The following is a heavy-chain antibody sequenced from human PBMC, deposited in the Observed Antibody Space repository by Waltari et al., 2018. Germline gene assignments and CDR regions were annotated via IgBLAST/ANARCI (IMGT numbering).Heavy chain of an antibody. CDR2: IKQDGSEK. V-gene: IGHV3-7*01. CDR3: ARHSGWYYYYGMDV. D-gene: IGHD6-19*01. J-gene: IGHJ6*02. CDR1: GFTFSSYW. Sequence: EVQLVESGGGLVQPGGSLRLSCAASGFTFSSYWMSWVRQAPGKGLEWVANIKQDGSEKYYVDSVKGRFTISRDNAKNSLYLQMNSLRAEDTAVYYCARHSGWYYYYGMDVWGQGTTVTVSS.